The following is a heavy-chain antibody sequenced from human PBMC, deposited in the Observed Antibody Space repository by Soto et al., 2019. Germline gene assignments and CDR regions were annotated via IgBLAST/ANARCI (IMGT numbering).Heavy chain of an antibody. D-gene: IGHD2-15*01. Sequence: LSLSCEASGFTFSGFDMHWVRQPTGKGLEWVSTIGTAGDTYYAVSVKGRFTISRDNAKNSLSLQMNSLRAGDTAVYFCAGGQEVGAHFFDSWGQGTQVTVSS. CDR2: IGTAGDT. CDR3: AGGQEVGAHFFDS. CDR1: GFTFSGFD. J-gene: IGHJ4*02. V-gene: IGHV3-13*01.